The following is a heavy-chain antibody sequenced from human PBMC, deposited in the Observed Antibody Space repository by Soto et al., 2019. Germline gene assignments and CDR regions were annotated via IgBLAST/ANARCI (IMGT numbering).Heavy chain of an antibody. D-gene: IGHD1-26*01. V-gene: IGHV4-30-4*01. CDR3: VPVNLVGAAYYFDY. CDR1: GGSIRNGDYY. Sequence: SETLSLTCTVSGGSIRNGDYYWGWIRQPPGKGLEWIGYVYYSGTTYSHPSLNSRVSISVDTSENQFSLRLTSVTAADTAVYYCVPVNLVGAAYYFDYWGPGTLVTVSS. CDR2: VYYSGTT. J-gene: IGHJ4*02.